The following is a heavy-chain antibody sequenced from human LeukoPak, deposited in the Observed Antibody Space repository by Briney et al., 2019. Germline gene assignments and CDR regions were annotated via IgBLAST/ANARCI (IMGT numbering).Heavy chain of an antibody. V-gene: IGHV4-31*03. CDR3: ARGRIGYYDFWRQDAFDI. CDR1: GSSISSGGYY. Sequence: PSETLSLTCTVSGSSISSGGYYWSWIRQHPGKGLEWIGYIYYSGSTYYNPSLKSRVTISVDTSKNQFSLKLSSVTAADTAVYYCARGRIGYYDFWRQDAFDIWGQGTMVTVSS. J-gene: IGHJ3*02. CDR2: IYYSGST. D-gene: IGHD3-3*01.